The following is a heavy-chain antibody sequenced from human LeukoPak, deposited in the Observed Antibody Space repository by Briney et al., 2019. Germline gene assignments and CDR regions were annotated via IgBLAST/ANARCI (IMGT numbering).Heavy chain of an antibody. Sequence: GGSLRLSCAACGFTFSSYAMHWVRQAPGKGLEWVAVISYDGSNKYYADSVKGRFTISRDNSKNTLYLQMNSLRAEDTAVYYCARDSTEYCSGGSCYTTYYFDYWGQGTLVTVSS. CDR2: ISYDGSNK. J-gene: IGHJ4*02. D-gene: IGHD2-15*01. V-gene: IGHV3-30-3*01. CDR3: ARDSTEYCSGGSCYTTYYFDY. CDR1: GFTFSSYA.